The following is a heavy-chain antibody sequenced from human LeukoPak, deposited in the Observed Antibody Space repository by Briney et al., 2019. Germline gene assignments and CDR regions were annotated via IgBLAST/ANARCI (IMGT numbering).Heavy chain of an antibody. D-gene: IGHD4-17*01. CDR1: GFTFSSYW. CDR2: SNSDGSST. V-gene: IGHV3-74*01. CDR3: ARERTTVTDFFDC. Sequence: GGSLRLSCAASGFTFSSYWMHWVRQAPGKGLVWVSRSNSDGSSTTYADSVKGRFTISRDNSKNTLYLQMNSLRAEDTAVYYCARERTTVTDFFDCWGQGTLVTVSS. J-gene: IGHJ4*02.